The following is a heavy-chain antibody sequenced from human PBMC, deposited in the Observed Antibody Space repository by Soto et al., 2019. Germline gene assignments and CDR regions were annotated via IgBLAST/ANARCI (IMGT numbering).Heavy chain of an antibody. D-gene: IGHD6-13*01. CDR1: GGTLSRSA. J-gene: IGHJ4*02. CDR2: IIPIFGPA. Sequence: QVQLVQSGAEVQKPGSSVKVSCKASGGTLSRSAISWVRQAPGQGLEWMGGIIPIFGPAIYAQKFRGRVSIIADESTRTAYMEMSSLRSDDTAVYSCGTGSSWTKVDSWGQGTLVTVSS. CDR3: GTGSSWTKVDS. V-gene: IGHV1-69*01.